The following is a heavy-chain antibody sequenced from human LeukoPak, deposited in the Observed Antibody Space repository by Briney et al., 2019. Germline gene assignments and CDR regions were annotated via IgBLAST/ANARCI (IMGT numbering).Heavy chain of an antibody. V-gene: IGHV3-23*01. CDR1: GFTVSSNY. J-gene: IGHJ5*02. CDR3: AKGGYYYPFDP. D-gene: IGHD3-10*01. CDR2: ISGSGGST. Sequence: QSGGSLRLSCAASGFTVSSNYMSWVRQAPGKGLEWVSVISGSGGSTCYADSVKGRFTISRDNPTNTLYLQMNSLRAEDTAVYYCAKGGYYYPFDPWGQGTLVTVSS.